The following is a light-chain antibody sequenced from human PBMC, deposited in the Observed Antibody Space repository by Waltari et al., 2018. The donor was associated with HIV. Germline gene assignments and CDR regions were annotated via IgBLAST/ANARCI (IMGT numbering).Light chain of an antibody. CDR2: SNN. J-gene: IGLJ2*01. CDR3: ASWDDSLIGPV. Sequence: QSVLSQPTSASGTPGQRVTLSCSGSSFNIGSNTVNWYQQLPGTAPKLLINSNNKRPSGVPDRFSGSKSGTSASLAISGLQSDDEADYYCASWDDSLIGPVFGGGTKLTVL. CDR1: SFNIGSNT. V-gene: IGLV1-44*01.